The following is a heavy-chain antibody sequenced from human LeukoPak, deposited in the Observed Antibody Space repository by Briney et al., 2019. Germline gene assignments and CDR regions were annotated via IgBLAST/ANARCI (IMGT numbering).Heavy chain of an antibody. CDR3: ARDRVTMGLDP. CDR1: GDSINNYY. J-gene: IGHJ5*02. Sequence: SETLSLTCTVSGDSINNYYWSWIRQPPGKGLEWIGYIYYSGTTNYNPSLKSRVSISVDTSKKQFSLKLSSVTAADTAVYYCARDRVTMGLDPWGQGTLVTVSS. D-gene: IGHD3-10*01. CDR2: IYYSGTT. V-gene: IGHV4-59*12.